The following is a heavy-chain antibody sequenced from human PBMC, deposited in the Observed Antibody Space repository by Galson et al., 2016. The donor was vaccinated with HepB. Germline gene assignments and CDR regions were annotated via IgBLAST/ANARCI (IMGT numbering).Heavy chain of an antibody. Sequence: SLRLPRAASGFSFSNSGMSWVGQAPGRGLERVSGITRRGDATHYADFVKGRFTISRDNSKTTLYLYMNNLTAGDTAIYYCGKHGGFDYWGQGALVTVSS. CDR2: ITRRGDAT. CDR3: GKHGGFDY. J-gene: IGHJ4*02. V-gene: IGHV3-23*01. D-gene: IGHD3-16*01. CDR1: GFSFSNSG.